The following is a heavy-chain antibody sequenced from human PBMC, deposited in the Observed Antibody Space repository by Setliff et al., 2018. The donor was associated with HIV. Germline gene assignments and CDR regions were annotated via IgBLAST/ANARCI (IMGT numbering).Heavy chain of an antibody. V-gene: IGHV4-4*07. CDR2: IFASGNT. CDR3: ARVGASGVASSMDYHYHMDV. CDR1: GGSFSSYH. D-gene: IGHD2-2*01. Sequence: SETLSLTCTVSGGSFSSYHWSWIRHPAGKGLEWIGHIFASGNTKYNPSLESRVTMSVDTSRTQFSLKLRSVTAADTAVYYCARVGASGVASSMDYHYHMDVWGKGTSVTVSS. J-gene: IGHJ6*03.